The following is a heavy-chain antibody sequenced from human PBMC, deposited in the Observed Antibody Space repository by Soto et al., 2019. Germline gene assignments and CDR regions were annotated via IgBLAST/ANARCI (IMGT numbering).Heavy chain of an antibody. V-gene: IGHV3-30-3*01. Sequence: QVQLVESGGGVVQPGRSLRLSCAASGFTFSSYAMHWVRQAPGKGLEWVAVISYDGSNKYYADSVKGRFTISRDNSKNALYLQINSVRAEDTAVYYCARHSPGDGCNYSGYWGQGTLVTVSS. CDR3: ARHSPGDGCNYSGY. J-gene: IGHJ4*02. CDR2: ISYDGSNK. D-gene: IGHD6-19*01. CDR1: GFTFSSYA.